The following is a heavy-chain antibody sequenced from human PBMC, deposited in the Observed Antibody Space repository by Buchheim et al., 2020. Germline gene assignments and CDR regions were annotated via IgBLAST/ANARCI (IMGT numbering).Heavy chain of an antibody. V-gene: IGHV3-23*01. CDR3: AKSEYSDLYYSYYMDV. D-gene: IGHD5-12*01. CDR2: IRGDGGAT. CDR1: GFTFSNYA. Sequence: EGQLLESGGGLVQPGGSLRLSCGASGFTFSNYAMTWVRQAPGKGLEWVSAIRGDGGATYYTDSVKGRFTISRDNYQDTPSLQMNSLRAEDTGTYYCAKSEYSDLYYSYYMDVWGKGTT. J-gene: IGHJ6*03.